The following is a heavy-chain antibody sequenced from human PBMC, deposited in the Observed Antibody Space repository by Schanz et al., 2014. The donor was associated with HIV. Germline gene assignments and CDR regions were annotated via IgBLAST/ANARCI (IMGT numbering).Heavy chain of an antibody. CDR3: ARDGGEV. J-gene: IGHJ6*02. Sequence: VHLVESGGGVVQPGGSLRLSCAASGFTFKTYWMSWVRQAPGKGLEWVSSISYTGTYMYYADSVKGRFTISRDNAKNSLYLQMNSLRAEDTAVYYCARDGGEVWGQGTTVTVSS. CDR1: GFTFKTYW. D-gene: IGHD3-16*01. V-gene: IGHV3-21*01. CDR2: ISYTGTYM.